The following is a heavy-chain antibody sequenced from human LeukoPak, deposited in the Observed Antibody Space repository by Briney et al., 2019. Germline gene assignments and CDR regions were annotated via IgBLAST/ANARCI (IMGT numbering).Heavy chain of an antibody. D-gene: IGHD3-10*01. V-gene: IGHV3-30*04. J-gene: IGHJ3*02. CDR1: GFTFSSYA. CDR3: ARDRYGELNLGAFDI. CDR2: ISYDGSNK. Sequence: GRSLRLSCAASGFTFSSYAVHWVRQAPGKGLEWVAVISYDGSNKYYADSVKGRFTISRDNSKNTLYLQMNSLRAEDTAVYYCARDRYGELNLGAFDIWGQGTMVTVSS.